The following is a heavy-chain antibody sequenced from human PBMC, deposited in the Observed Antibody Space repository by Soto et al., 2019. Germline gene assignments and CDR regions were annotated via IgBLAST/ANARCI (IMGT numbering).Heavy chain of an antibody. V-gene: IGHV4-4*07. CDR2: IHSAGGS. CDR1: GGSISGYY. J-gene: IGHJ4*02. CDR3: ARISGGPIC. Sequence: QVQLQQSGLGLVKPSETLSLTCSVSGGSISGYYWNWFRQPAGKRPEWIGRIHSAGGSNYNPSLGSRVTMSVDTSKNQLSLKLRSVTAADTGVYYGARISGGPICWGQGTLVSVSS.